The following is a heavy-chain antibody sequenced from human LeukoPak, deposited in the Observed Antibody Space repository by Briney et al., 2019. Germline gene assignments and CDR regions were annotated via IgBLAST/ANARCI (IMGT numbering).Heavy chain of an antibody. CDR3: ARVNYYDSSAYYADFDY. CDR2: INPNSGGT. V-gene: IGHV1-2*02. Sequence: GSVKVSCKASGYTFTGYYMHWVRQAPGQGLEWMGWINPNSGGTNYAQKFQGRVTMTRDTSISTAYMELSRLRSDDTAVYYCARVNYYDSSAYYADFDYWGQGTLVTVSS. D-gene: IGHD3-22*01. CDR1: GYTFTGYY. J-gene: IGHJ4*02.